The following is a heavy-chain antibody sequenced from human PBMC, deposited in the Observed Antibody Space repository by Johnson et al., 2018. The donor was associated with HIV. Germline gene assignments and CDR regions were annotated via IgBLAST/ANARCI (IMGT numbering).Heavy chain of an antibody. Sequence: QVQLVESGGGVVQPGRSLRLSCAASEFSFSTYALHWVRQAPGEGLEWVAVISYDGVNKYYADSVKGRFTVSRDNSKNTLYLQMTSLRTEDTAVYYCARGGFDIVGGTIGWSAFDIWGQGTMVTVSP. D-gene: IGHD1-26*01. CDR1: EFSFSTYA. CDR2: ISYDGVNK. CDR3: ARGGFDIVGGTIGWSAFDI. V-gene: IGHV3-30*04. J-gene: IGHJ3*02.